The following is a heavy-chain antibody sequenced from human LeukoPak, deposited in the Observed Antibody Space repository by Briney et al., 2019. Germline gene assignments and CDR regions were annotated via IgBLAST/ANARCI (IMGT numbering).Heavy chain of an antibody. Sequence: SETLSLTCAVHGGSFSGYYWSWIRQPPGKGLEWIGEINHSGSTNYNPSLKSRVTISVDTSKNQFSLKLSSVTAADTAVYYCARSPFYDFWSGYRTRFDFWGQGTLVTVSS. CDR2: INHSGST. J-gene: IGHJ4*02. D-gene: IGHD3-3*01. CDR3: ARSPFYDFWSGYRTRFDF. CDR1: GGSFSGYY. V-gene: IGHV4-34*01.